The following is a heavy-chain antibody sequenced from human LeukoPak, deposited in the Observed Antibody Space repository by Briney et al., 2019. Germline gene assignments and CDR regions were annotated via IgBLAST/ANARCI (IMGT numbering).Heavy chain of an antibody. Sequence: PGGSLRLSCAAPGFTFSSYATSWVRQAPGKGLEWVSAISGSGGSTYYADSVKGRFTISRDNSKNTLYLQMNSLRAEDTAVYYCAKPDDYSNYFDYWGQGTLVTVSS. CDR2: ISGSGGST. D-gene: IGHD4-11*01. V-gene: IGHV3-23*01. CDR3: AKPDDYSNYFDY. J-gene: IGHJ4*02. CDR1: GFTFSSYA.